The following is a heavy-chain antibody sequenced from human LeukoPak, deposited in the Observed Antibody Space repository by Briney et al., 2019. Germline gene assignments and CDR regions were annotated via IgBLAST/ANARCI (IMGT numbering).Heavy chain of an antibody. D-gene: IGHD4-17*01. CDR3: ARLGDDSGDYWDH. CDR2: IKQDGSEK. CDR1: GFTFSRYW. J-gene: IGHJ4*02. Sequence: PGGSLRLSCAASGFTFSRYWMTWVRQVPGKGLEWVANIKQDGSEKDYVDSVKGRFTISRDNAKKSLYLQMNSLRVEDTAVYYCARLGDDSGDYWDHWGQGTLVTVSS. V-gene: IGHV3-7*01.